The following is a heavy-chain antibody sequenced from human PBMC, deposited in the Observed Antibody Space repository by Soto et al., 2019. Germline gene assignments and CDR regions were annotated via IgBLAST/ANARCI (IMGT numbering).Heavy chain of an antibody. CDR1: GYTFTSYG. J-gene: IGHJ6*02. D-gene: IGHD5-12*01. CDR3: ARDRGIVATIGYYYYGMDV. V-gene: IGHV1-18*04. Sequence: WASVKVSCKASGYTFTSYGISWVRQAPGQGLEWMGWISAYNGNTNYAQKLQGRVTMTADTSTSTAYMELRSLRSDDTAVYYCARDRGIVATIGYYYYGMDVWGQGTTVTVSS. CDR2: ISAYNGNT.